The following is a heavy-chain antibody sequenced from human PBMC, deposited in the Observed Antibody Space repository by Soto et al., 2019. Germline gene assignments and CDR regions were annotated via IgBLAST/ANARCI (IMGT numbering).Heavy chain of an antibody. CDR1: GFTFSDYH. D-gene: IGHD2-21*01. CDR3: ARDVGVGGAFDF. V-gene: IGHV3-11*01. CDR2: IRDSGSNV. J-gene: IGHJ3*01. Sequence: GGSLRLSCAASGFTFSDYHMSWIRQAPGKGLEWISYIRDSGSNVYHAPSVEGRLTSSRDNAKNSLYLQMNSLRAEDTAVYYCARDVGVGGAFDFRGQGTMVTGSS.